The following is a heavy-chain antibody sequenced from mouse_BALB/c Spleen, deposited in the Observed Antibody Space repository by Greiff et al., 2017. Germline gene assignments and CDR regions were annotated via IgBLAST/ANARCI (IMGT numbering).Heavy chain of an antibody. V-gene: IGHV5-4*02. CDR3: AREASYGH. CDR2: ISDGGSYT. Sequence: EVHLVESGGGLVKPGGSLKLSCAASGFTFSDYYMYWVRQTPEKRLEWVATISDGGSYTYYPDSVKGRFTISRDNAKNNLYLQMSSLKSEDTAMYYCAREASYGHWGQGTLVTVSA. D-gene: IGHD1-2*01. J-gene: IGHJ3*01. CDR1: GFTFSDYY.